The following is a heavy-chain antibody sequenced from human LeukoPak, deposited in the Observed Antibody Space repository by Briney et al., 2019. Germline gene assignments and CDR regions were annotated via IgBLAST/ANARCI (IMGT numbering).Heavy chain of an antibody. V-gene: IGHV3-23*01. CDR3: ASRVSGVVSIDY. J-gene: IGHJ4*02. CDR1: GFTFSSYA. Sequence: GGSLRLSCAASGFTFSSYAMNWVRQAPGKGLEWVSGISGRGGSKHYADSVKSRFTISRDNTKNTLYLQMNNLRVEDTAVYYCASRVSGVVSIDYWGQGTLVTVSS. D-gene: IGHD3-3*01. CDR2: ISGRGGSK.